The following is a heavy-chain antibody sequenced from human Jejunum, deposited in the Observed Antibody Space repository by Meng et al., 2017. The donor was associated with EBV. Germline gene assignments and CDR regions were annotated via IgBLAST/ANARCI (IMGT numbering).Heavy chain of an antibody. J-gene: IGHJ5*02. D-gene: IGHD5-12*01. Sequence: QLSLQESGPGLVKPSETLSLTCTVSGFSVSSGSYHWSWIRQAPGKGLEWIGEIYYTGRTNYNPSLKSRVSMSIDKSKNQFSLNLNSVTVADTAVYYCAASMSGYSYGYSWGQGTLVTVSS. CDR1: GFSVSSGSYH. CDR2: IYYTGRT. CDR3: AASMSGYSYGYS. V-gene: IGHV4-61*01.